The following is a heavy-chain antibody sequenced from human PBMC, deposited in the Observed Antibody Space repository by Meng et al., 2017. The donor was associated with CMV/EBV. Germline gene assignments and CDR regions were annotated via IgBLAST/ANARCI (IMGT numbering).Heavy chain of an antibody. CDR1: GFTFSSYS. CDR2: ISSSSSYI. J-gene: IGHJ6*02. Sequence: GGSLRLSCAASGFTFSSYSMNWVRQAPGKGLEWVSSISSSSSYIYYADSVKGRFTISRDNAKNSLYLQMNSLRAEDTAVYYCARVGLYCSSTSCPHYYYYGMDVWGQGTTVTVSS. D-gene: IGHD2-2*01. V-gene: IGHV3-21*01. CDR3: ARVGLYCSSTSCPHYYYYGMDV.